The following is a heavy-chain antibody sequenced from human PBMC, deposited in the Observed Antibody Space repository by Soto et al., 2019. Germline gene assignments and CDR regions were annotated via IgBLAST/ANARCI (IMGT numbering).Heavy chain of an antibody. J-gene: IGHJ4*02. Sequence: GGSLRLSCAASGFSFSSYGMHWVRQAPGKGLEWVAVIWYDGSKKYYADSVKGRFTISRDNSKNTLYLQMNSLRAEDTAVYYCARDTSSSWYARSSDYWGQGTLVTVSS. D-gene: IGHD6-13*01. CDR3: ARDTSSSWYARSSDY. V-gene: IGHV3-33*01. CDR2: IWYDGSKK. CDR1: GFSFSSYG.